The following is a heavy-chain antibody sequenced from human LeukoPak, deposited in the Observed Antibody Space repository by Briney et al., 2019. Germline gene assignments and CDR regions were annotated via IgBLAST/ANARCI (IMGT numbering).Heavy chain of an antibody. Sequence: GGSLRLSCAASGFTFDDYAMHWVRQAPGKGLEWVSGISWNSGSIGYADSVKGRFTISRDNAKNSLYLQMNSLRAEDMALYYCAKSRGYCSSTSCSLHDTFDVWGQGTMVTVSS. CDR2: ISWNSGSI. V-gene: IGHV3-9*03. CDR1: GFTFDDYA. J-gene: IGHJ3*01. D-gene: IGHD2-2*03. CDR3: AKSRGYCSSTSCSLHDTFDV.